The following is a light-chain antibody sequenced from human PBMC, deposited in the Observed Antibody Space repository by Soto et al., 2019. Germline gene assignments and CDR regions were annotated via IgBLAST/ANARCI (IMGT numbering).Light chain of an antibody. CDR2: DAS. V-gene: IGKV3-11*01. CDR3: QQRSTWPPWT. CDR1: QTVSIY. J-gene: IGKJ1*01. Sequence: ELLLTQSPATLSLSPGERATLSCRASQTVSIYLAWYQQKPGQAPRLLIYDASKWATGIPARFSGSGSGTDFTLTISSLEPEDFALYYCQQRSTWPPWTFGQGTKVEIK.